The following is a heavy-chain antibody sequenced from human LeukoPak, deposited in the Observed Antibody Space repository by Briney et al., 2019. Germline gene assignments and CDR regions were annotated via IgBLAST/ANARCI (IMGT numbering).Heavy chain of an antibody. Sequence: ASVKVSCKASGYTFTGYYMHWVRQAPGQGLEWMGWINPNSGGTNYAQKFQGRVTMTRDTSISTAYMELSRLRSYDTAVYYCARGYDSSGYLFDYWGQGTLVTVSS. CDR2: INPNSGGT. CDR1: GYTFTGYY. CDR3: ARGYDSSGYLFDY. D-gene: IGHD3-22*01. V-gene: IGHV1-2*02. J-gene: IGHJ4*02.